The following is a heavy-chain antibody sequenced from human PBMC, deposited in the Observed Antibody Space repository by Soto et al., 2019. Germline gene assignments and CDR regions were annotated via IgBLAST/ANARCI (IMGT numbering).Heavy chain of an antibody. CDR2: ISWNSGSI. V-gene: IGHV3-9*01. CDR3: AKGPEGYCSGGSCSGRFDY. CDR1: GFTFDDYA. J-gene: IGHJ4*02. D-gene: IGHD2-15*01. Sequence: GGSLRLSCAASGFTFDDYAMHWVRQAPGKGLEWVSGISWNSGSIGYADSVKGRFTISRDNAKNSLYLQMNSLRAEDTALYYCAKGPEGYCSGGSCSGRFDYWGQGTLVTVSS.